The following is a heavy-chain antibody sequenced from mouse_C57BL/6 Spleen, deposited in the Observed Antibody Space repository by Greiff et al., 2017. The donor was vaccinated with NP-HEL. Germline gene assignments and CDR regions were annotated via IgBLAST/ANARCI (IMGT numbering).Heavy chain of an antibody. CDR3: ARGDYYGSSYYAMDY. CDR1: GYTFTSYW. CDR2: IDPSDSYT. Sequence: QVQLQQPGAELVKPGASVKLSCKASGYTFTSYWMQWVKQRPGQGLEWIGEIDPSDSYTNYNQKLKGKATLTVDTSSSTAYMQLSSLTSEDSAVYYCARGDYYGSSYYAMDYWGQGTSVTVSS. D-gene: IGHD1-1*01. V-gene: IGHV1-50*01. J-gene: IGHJ4*01.